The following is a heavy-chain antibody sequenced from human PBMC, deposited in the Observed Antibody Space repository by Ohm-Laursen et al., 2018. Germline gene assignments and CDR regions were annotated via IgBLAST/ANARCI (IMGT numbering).Heavy chain of an antibody. Sequence: SLRLSCTAPGFTFSSYGMHWVRQAPGKGLEWVAVISYDGSNKYYADSVKGRFTISRDNSKNTLYLQMNSLRAEDTAVYYCARPAGGAFDIWGQGTMVTVSS. CDR1: GFTFSSYG. V-gene: IGHV3-30*03. CDR2: ISYDGSNK. D-gene: IGHD4-23*01. CDR3: ARPAGGAFDI. J-gene: IGHJ3*02.